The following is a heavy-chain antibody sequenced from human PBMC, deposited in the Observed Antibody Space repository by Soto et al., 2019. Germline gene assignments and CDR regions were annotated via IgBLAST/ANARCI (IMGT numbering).Heavy chain of an antibody. D-gene: IGHD3-10*01. V-gene: IGHV3-33*01. Sequence: QVQLVESGGGVVQPGRSLRLSCAASGFTFSSYGMHWVRQAPGKGLEWVAVIWYDGSNKYYADSVKGRFTISRDSSKNTLYLQMNSLRAEDTAVYYCARDYTPTYYYGSGSYFDYWGQGTLVTVSS. CDR1: GFTFSSYG. CDR2: IWYDGSNK. J-gene: IGHJ4*02. CDR3: ARDYTPTYYYGSGSYFDY.